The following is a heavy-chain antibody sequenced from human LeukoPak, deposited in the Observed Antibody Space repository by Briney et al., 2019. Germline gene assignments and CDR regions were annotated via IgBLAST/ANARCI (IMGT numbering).Heavy chain of an antibody. Sequence: GRSLRLSCAASGFTLSSYGMHWVRQAPGKGLEWVAVISYDGSNKYYADSVKGRFAISRDNSKNTLYLQMNSLRAEDTAVYYCAKGTVTVKGYYFDYWGQGTLVTVSS. J-gene: IGHJ4*02. D-gene: IGHD4-17*01. V-gene: IGHV3-30*18. CDR2: ISYDGSNK. CDR1: GFTLSSYG. CDR3: AKGTVTVKGYYFDY.